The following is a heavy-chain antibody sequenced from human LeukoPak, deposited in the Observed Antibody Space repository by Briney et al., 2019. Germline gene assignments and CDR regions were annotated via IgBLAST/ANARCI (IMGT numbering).Heavy chain of an antibody. Sequence: ASVKVSCKVSGYTLTELSMHWVRQAPGKGLEWMGGFDPEDGETIYAQKFQGRVTMTEDTSTDTAYMELSSLRSEDTAVYYCATITYYYDSSGSWGQGTLVTVSS. D-gene: IGHD3-22*01. CDR3: ATITYYYDSSGS. J-gene: IGHJ5*02. CDR2: FDPEDGET. V-gene: IGHV1-24*01. CDR1: GYTLTELS.